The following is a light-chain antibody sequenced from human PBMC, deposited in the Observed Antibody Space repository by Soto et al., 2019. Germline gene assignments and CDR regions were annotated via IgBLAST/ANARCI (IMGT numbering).Light chain of an antibody. V-gene: IGKV3-20*01. CDR3: QQCSSLPLT. CDR2: DAS. CDR1: QSVTKNY. Sequence: EIVLTQSPGTLSLSPGETATLSCRASQSVTKNYLAWYQQKPGQAPRLLIDDASRRATGIPDRFSGSGSGTDFTLTISRLEPEDFAVYYCQQCSSLPLTFGGGTKVEIK. J-gene: IGKJ4*01.